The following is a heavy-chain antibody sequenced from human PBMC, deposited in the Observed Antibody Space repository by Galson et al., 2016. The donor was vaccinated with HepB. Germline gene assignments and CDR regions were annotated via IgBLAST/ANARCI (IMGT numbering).Heavy chain of an antibody. J-gene: IGHJ4*02. CDR3: ARDGGTWTPNSYFDF. V-gene: IGHV3-33*01. D-gene: IGHD2/OR15-2a*01. Sequence: SLRLSCAASGFTFSTYAMYWVRQAPGRGLDWVATIWPDGSEKYYADSVKGRFTVSRDNSQNTLCLQVNSLRAEDTAVYYCARDGGTWTPNSYFDFWGPGTLVTVSS. CDR2: IWPDGSEK. CDR1: GFTFSTYA.